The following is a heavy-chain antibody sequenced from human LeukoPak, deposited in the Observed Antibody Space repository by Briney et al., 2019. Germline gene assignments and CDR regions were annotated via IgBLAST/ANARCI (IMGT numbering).Heavy chain of an antibody. CDR3: ARIYGDYGGAYYFDY. D-gene: IGHD4-17*01. CDR1: GESISSNNYY. V-gene: IGHV4-39*02. CDR2: IYYSGST. Sequence: PSWTLSLTCTVSGESISSNNYYWGWMRQPPGKGLEWIGSIYYSGSTFLHTSRKGRVTISVGTSKNHFSLKLSSVAAADKAVYYCARIYGDYGGAYYFDYWGQGTLVTVSS. J-gene: IGHJ4*02.